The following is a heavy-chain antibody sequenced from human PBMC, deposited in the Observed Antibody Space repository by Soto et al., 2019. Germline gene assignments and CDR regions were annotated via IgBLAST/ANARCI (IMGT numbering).Heavy chain of an antibody. CDR3: AREQSTGYYNPLDY. Sequence: EVQLVESGGGLVQPGGSLRLSCAASGFTFSSYSMNWVRQAPGKGLEWVSYISSSSSTIYYADSVKGRFTISRDNGKNSLYLQMNSLRAEDTAVYYCAREQSTGYYNPLDYWGQGTLVTVSS. D-gene: IGHD3-9*01. CDR2: ISSSSSTI. CDR1: GFTFSSYS. V-gene: IGHV3-48*01. J-gene: IGHJ4*02.